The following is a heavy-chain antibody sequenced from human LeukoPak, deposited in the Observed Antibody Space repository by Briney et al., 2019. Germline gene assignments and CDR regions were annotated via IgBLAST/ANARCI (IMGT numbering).Heavy chain of an antibody. CDR2: NSGSGGTT. CDR3: AKDLKPAAGPFDY. J-gene: IGHJ4*02. Sequence: AGGSLRLSCAASGFTSTSYAMSWVRQAPGKGLEWVSANSGSGGTTYYADSVKGRFTISRDISKNTLYLQMNSLRAEGTAVYYCAKDLKPAAGPFDYWGQGTLVTVSS. V-gene: IGHV3-23*01. D-gene: IGHD6-13*01. CDR1: GFTSTSYA.